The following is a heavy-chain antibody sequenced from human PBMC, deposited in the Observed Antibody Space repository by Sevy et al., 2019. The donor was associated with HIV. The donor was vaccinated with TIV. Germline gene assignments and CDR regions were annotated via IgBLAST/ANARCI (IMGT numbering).Heavy chain of an antibody. D-gene: IGHD5-12*01. Sequence: SETLSLTCTVSGGSISSYYWSWIRQPPGKGLEWIGYIYYSGSTNYNPSPKSRVTISVDTSKNQFSLKLSSVTAADTAVYYCARGGASGYDFGWGQGTLVTVSS. V-gene: IGHV4-59*01. CDR1: GGSISSYY. CDR3: ARGGASGYDFG. CDR2: IYYSGST. J-gene: IGHJ4*02.